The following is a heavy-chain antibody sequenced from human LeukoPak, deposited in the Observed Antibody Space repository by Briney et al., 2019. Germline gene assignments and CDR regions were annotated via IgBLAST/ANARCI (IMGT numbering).Heavy chain of an antibody. CDR2: IYYSGST. D-gene: IGHD3-10*01. Sequence: SETLSLTCTVSGGSISSYYWSWIRQPPGKGLEWIGYIYYSGSTNYNPSLKSRVTISVDMSKNQFSLRLSSVTAADTAVYYCARHRGYYYGSGSYRSWFDPWGQGTLVTVSS. J-gene: IGHJ5*02. V-gene: IGHV4-59*08. CDR1: GGSISSYY. CDR3: ARHRGYYYGSGSYRSWFDP.